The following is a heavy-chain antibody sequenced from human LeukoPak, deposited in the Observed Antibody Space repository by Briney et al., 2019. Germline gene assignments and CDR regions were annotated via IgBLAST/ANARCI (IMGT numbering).Heavy chain of an antibody. Sequence: PSETLSLTCTVSGGSISSTSTSYYWGWIRQPPEKGLEWIGTIYYSGSTFYNPSLKSRITISVDTSKNQFSLKLNSVTAADTAVYYCARSLTMVRGLTGGMDVWGQGTTVTVSS. CDR1: GGSISSTSTSYY. D-gene: IGHD3-10*01. CDR3: ARSLTMVRGLTGGMDV. CDR2: IYYSGST. J-gene: IGHJ6*02. V-gene: IGHV4-39*01.